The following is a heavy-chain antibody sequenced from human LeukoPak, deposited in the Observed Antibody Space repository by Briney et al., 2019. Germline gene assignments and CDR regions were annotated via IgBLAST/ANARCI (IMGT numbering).Heavy chain of an antibody. Sequence: GSLRLSCAASGFTFSSYGMSWVRQAPGKGLEWVSAISGSGGTTSYADFVKGRFTISRDNSKNTLYLQMNSLRGEDTALYYCAKGDCGGHCYVVDYWGQGTRVTVSS. J-gene: IGHJ4*02. CDR1: GFTFSSYG. CDR3: AKGDCGGHCYVVDY. V-gene: IGHV3-23*01. D-gene: IGHD2-21*02. CDR2: ISGSGGTT.